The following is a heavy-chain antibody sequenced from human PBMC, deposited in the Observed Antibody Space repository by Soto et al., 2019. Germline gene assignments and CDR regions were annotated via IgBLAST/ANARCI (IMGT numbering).Heavy chain of an antibody. CDR1: GFTFSDHY. CDR2: TRNKANSYTT. J-gene: IGHJ4*02. D-gene: IGHD3-16*02. CDR3: VSVSGSYCYDY. Sequence: GSLRLSCAASGFTFSDHYMDWVRQAPGKGLEWVGRTRNKANSYTTEYAASVKGRFTISRDDSKNSLYLQMNSLKTEDTALYYCVSVSGSYCYDYWGQGTLVTVSS. V-gene: IGHV3-72*01.